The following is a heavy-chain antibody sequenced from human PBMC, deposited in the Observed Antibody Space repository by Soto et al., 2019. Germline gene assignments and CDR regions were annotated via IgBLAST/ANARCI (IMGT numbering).Heavy chain of an antibody. J-gene: IGHJ4*02. D-gene: IGHD3-16*02. Sequence: ASVKVSCKASGYTFTSYYMHWVRQAPGQGLEWMGIINPSGGSTSYAQKFQGRVTMTRDTSTSTVYMELSSLRSEDTAVYYCARESRYDYVWGSYRHFDYWRQGTLVTVSS. CDR3: ARESRYDYVWGSYRHFDY. CDR1: GYTFTSYY. CDR2: INPSGGST. V-gene: IGHV1-46*01.